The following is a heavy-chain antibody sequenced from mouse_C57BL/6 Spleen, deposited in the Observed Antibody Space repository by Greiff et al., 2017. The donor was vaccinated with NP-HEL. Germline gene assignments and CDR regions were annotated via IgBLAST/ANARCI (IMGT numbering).Heavy chain of an antibody. CDR1: GFNIKDYY. V-gene: IGHV14-1*01. D-gene: IGHD1-1*01. CDR2: IDPEDGDT. Sequence: EVKLQESGAELVRPGASVKLSCTASGFNIKDYYMHWVKQRPEQGLEWIGRIDPEDGDTEYAPKFQGKATMTADTSSNTAYLQLSSLTSEDTAVYYCTSYYYGSSGFDYWGQGTTLTVSS. J-gene: IGHJ2*01. CDR3: TSYYYGSSGFDY.